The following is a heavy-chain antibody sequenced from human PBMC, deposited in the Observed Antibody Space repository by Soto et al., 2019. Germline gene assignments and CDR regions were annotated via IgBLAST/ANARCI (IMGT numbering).Heavy chain of an antibody. V-gene: IGHV4-59*01. Sequence: LETLPLTCTVSGDSISAYSWIWVRQPPGKGLEWIGNIHYNGNTKYNPSLKSRVTMSLDTSKNQFSLRLISVTAADTAKYFCAREGNLGRWLQPLDFWGQGTLVT. CDR1: GDSISAYS. D-gene: IGHD5-12*01. CDR2: IHYNGNT. J-gene: IGHJ4*02. CDR3: AREGNLGRWLQPLDF.